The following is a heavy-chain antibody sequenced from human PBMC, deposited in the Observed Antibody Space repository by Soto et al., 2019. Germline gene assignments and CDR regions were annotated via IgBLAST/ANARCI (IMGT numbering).Heavy chain of an antibody. Sequence: QVQLVESGGGVVQPGRSLRLSCAASGFTFRDYAMHWVRQAPCKGLEWVTLISSDATNKYLADSVKGRFTISRYNSKNTLYLQMNSLRVEDTGLYYCARQGMAARKYYSTDLDVWGQGTTVIV. D-gene: IGHD6-6*01. J-gene: IGHJ6*02. CDR2: ISSDATNK. CDR3: ARQGMAARKYYSTDLDV. V-gene: IGHV3-30-3*01. CDR1: GFTFRDYA.